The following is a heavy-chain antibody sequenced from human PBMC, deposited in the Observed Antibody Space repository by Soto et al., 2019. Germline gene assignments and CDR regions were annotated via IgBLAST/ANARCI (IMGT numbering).Heavy chain of an antibody. CDR2: IKQDGSEK. Sequence: PGXSLRLACAASGFTFSSYWLSWVRQAPVKGLEWVANIKQDGSEKYYVDSVKGRFTISRDNAKNSLYLQMNSLRVEDTAVYYCAKGSLRYFDWLPHDYWGQGTLVTVSS. J-gene: IGHJ4*02. D-gene: IGHD3-9*01. CDR1: GFTFSSYW. V-gene: IGHV3-7*02. CDR3: AKGSLRYFDWLPHDY.